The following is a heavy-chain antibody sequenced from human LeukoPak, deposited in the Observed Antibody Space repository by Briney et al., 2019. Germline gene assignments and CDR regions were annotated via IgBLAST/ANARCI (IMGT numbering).Heavy chain of an antibody. D-gene: IGHD2-2*01. J-gene: IGHJ3*02. CDR1: GGSISSYY. CDR2: INHSGST. CDR3: ARRVRYCSSTSCSYDAFDI. V-gene: IGHV4-34*01. Sequence: SETLSLTCTVSGGSISSYYWSWIRQPPGKGLEWIGEINHSGSTNYNPSLKSRVTISVDTSKNQFSLKLSSVTAADTAVYYCARRVRYCSSTSCSYDAFDIWGQGTMVTVSS.